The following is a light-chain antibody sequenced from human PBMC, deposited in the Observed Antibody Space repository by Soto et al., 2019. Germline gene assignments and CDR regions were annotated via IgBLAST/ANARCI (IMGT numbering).Light chain of an antibody. J-gene: IGLJ3*02. CDR3: ATWDDSLNGWV. CDR1: SSNIGAGSY. CDR2: GDT. Sequence: QSALTQPPSVSGAPGQRVTISCTGSSSNIGAGSYVHWYQHLPGTAPKVLIFGDTNRRSGVPGRFSGSKSGSSASLAITGLQAEDEADYYCATWDDSLNGWVFGGGTKLTVL. V-gene: IGLV1-40*01.